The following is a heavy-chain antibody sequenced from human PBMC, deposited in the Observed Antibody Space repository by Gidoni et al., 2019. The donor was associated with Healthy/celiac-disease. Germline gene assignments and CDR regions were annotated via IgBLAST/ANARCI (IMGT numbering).Heavy chain of an antibody. J-gene: IGHJ4*02. V-gene: IGHV3-49*03. Sequence: EVQLVESGGGLVQPGRSLRLSCTASVFAFGDSAMSWFRQAPGMGLEWVGFIRSKAYGRTTEYAASVKGRFTISRDDSKSIAYLQMSSLKTEDTAVYYCTRPRTYSGYDSGPDYWGQGTLVTVSS. D-gene: IGHD5-12*01. CDR2: IRSKAYGRTT. CDR3: TRPRTYSGYDSGPDY. CDR1: VFAFGDSA.